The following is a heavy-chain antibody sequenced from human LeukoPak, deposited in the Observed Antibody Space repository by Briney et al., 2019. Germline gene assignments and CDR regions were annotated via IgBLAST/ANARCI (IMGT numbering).Heavy chain of an antibody. CDR3: ARVSGPLWFGELLSPSFDY. CDR2: INTNTGNP. CDR1: GYTFTSYA. D-gene: IGHD3-10*01. V-gene: IGHV7-4-1*02. Sequence: GASVNVSCKASGYTFTSYAMNWVRQAPGQGLEWMGWINTNTGNPTYAQGFTGRFVFSLDTSVSTAYLQISSLKAEDTAVYYCARVSGPLWFGELLSPSFDYWGQGTLVTVSS. J-gene: IGHJ4*02.